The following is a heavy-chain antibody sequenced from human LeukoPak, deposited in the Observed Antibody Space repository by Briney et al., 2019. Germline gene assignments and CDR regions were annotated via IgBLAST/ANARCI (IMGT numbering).Heavy chain of an antibody. Sequence: ASVKVSCKASGYTFTGYYMHWVRQAPGQGLEWMGWINPNSGGTNYAQKFQGRVTMTRDTSISTAYMELSRLRSDDTAVYYCARGDDYGDIDFDYWGQGTLVTVSS. CDR1: GYTFTGYY. CDR2: INPNSGGT. J-gene: IGHJ4*02. D-gene: IGHD4-17*01. CDR3: ARGDDYGDIDFDY. V-gene: IGHV1-2*02.